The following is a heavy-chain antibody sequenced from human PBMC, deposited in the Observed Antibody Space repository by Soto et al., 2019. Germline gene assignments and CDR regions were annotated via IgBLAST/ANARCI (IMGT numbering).Heavy chain of an antibody. CDR3: ARDKGMKQQLVLDYYYYYGMDV. CDR2: ISYDGSNK. Sequence: QVQLVESGGGVVQPGRSLRLSCAASGFTFSSYAMHWVRQAPGKGLEWVAVISYDGSNKYYADSVKGRFTISRDNSKNTLYLQMNSLRAEDTAVYYCARDKGMKQQLVLDYYYYYGMDVWGQGTTVTVSS. CDR1: GFTFSSYA. J-gene: IGHJ6*02. D-gene: IGHD6-13*01. V-gene: IGHV3-30-3*01.